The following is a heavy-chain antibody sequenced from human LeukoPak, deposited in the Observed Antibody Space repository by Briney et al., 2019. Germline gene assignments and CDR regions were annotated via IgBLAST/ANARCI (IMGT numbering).Heavy chain of an antibody. V-gene: IGHV4-38-2*01. CDR3: ARVPAAPYYFDY. J-gene: IGHJ4*02. CDR2: IYNSGST. D-gene: IGHD2-2*01. Sequence: PSETLSLTCAVSGYSISSGYYWGRIRQPPGKGLEWIGSIYNSGSTYYNPSLKSRVIISVDTSKNQFSLKLSSVTAADTAVYYCARVPAAPYYFDYWGQGTLVTVSS. CDR1: GYSISSGYY.